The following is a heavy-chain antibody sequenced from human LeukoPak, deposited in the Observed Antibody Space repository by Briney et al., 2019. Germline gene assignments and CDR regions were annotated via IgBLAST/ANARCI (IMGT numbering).Heavy chain of an antibody. V-gene: IGHV1-2*02. CDR1: GYTFIGYY. Sequence: SVKVSCKASGYTFIGYYLHWVRQAPGQGLEWMGWINPHNGDTNYAQKFQGRVTMTRDTSITTAYMELSRLKSDDTAVYYCATVRDIVVGGGPYYFDYWGQGTLVTVSS. CDR3: ATVRDIVVGGGPYYFDY. D-gene: IGHD2-15*01. J-gene: IGHJ4*02. CDR2: INPHNGDT.